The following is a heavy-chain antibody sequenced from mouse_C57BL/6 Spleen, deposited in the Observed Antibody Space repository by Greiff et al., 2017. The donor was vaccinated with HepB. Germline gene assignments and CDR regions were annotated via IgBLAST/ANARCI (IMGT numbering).Heavy chain of an antibody. Sequence: EVQLQQSGPELVKPGASVKIPCKASGYTFTDYNMDWVKQSHGKSLEWIGDINPNNGGTIYNQKFKGKATLTVDKSSSTAYMELRSLTSEDTAVYYCARRGYYYGSSSYFDVWGTGTTVTVSS. CDR2: INPNNGGT. V-gene: IGHV1-18*01. J-gene: IGHJ1*03. D-gene: IGHD1-1*01. CDR1: GYTFTDYN. CDR3: ARRGYYYGSSSYFDV.